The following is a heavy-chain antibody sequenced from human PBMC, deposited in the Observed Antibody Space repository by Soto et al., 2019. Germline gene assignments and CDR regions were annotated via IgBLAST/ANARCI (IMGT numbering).Heavy chain of an antibody. CDR3: ATSYGIAVAGRPPICPYFDD. V-gene: IGHV1-24*01. D-gene: IGHD6-19*01. J-gene: IGHJ4*02. CDR2: FDPEDGET. Sequence: ASLKVSCKVSGETLTELSMHWVRQAGGKGREWMGGFDPEDGETIYAQKFQGRVTMTEDTSTDTAYMELSSLRSEDTAVYYCATSYGIAVAGRPPICPYFDDWGQGTLVTVSS. CDR1: GETLTELS.